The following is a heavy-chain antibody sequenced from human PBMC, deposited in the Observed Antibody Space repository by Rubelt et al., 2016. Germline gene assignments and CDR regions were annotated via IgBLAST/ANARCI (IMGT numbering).Heavy chain of an antibody. CDR2: IFYSGRT. CDR1: CDSISSYY. V-gene: IGHV4-59*12. CDR3: ATDVTAAGTVYYYAMDV. Sequence: QVQLQESGPGLVKPSETLSLTCTVSCDSISSYYWSWIRQPPGKGLEWIAYIFYSGRTNYNPSPKNRVTLSVDTAKNPFSLKLSVVTAADTAVYYGATDVTAAGTVYYYAMDVWGPGTTVTVSS. D-gene: IGHD6-13*01. J-gene: IGHJ6*02.